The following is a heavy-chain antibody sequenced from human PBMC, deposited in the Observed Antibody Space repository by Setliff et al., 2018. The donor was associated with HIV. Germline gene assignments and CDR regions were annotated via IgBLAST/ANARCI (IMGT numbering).Heavy chain of an antibody. CDR3: TTEGANSPAYH. V-gene: IGHV3-15*05. J-gene: IGHJ5*02. CDR1: GFDFTHTW. CDR2: IKSEPDGGTT. Sequence: PGGSLRLSCAASGFDFTHTWMNWVRQAPGKGLEWIGRIKSEPDGGTTDYAAPVKGRFTVSRDDSENTLYLQMNSLKTEDTGVYYCTTEGANSPAYHWGQGTLVTVSS.